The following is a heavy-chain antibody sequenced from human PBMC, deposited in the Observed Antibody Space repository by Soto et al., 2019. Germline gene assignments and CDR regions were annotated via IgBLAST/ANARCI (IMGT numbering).Heavy chain of an antibody. J-gene: IGHJ4*02. CDR3: ASRRYFDWTTIDYYFDY. Sequence: EVQLVESGGGLVKPGGSLRLSCAASGFTFSSYSMNWVRQAPGKGLEWVSSISSSSSYIYYADSVKGRFTISRDNAKNSLYLQMNSLRAEDTAVYYCASRRYFDWTTIDYYFDYWGQGTLVTVSS. CDR1: GFTFSSYS. D-gene: IGHD3-9*01. V-gene: IGHV3-21*01. CDR2: ISSSSSYI.